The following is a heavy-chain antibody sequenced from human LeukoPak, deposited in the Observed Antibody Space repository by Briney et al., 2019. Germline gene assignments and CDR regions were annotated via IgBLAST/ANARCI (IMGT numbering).Heavy chain of an antibody. CDR3: AIHDTEMATVFDY. CDR1: GGSISSYY. V-gene: IGHV4-59*08. CDR2: IYYSGST. J-gene: IGHJ4*02. Sequence: SETLSLTCTVSGGSISSYYWSWIRQPPGKGLEWIGYIYYSGSTNYNPSLKSRVTISVASSKNQFSLKLSSVTSPHTAVYYCAIHDTEMATVFDYWGQGTLVTVSS. D-gene: IGHD5-24*01.